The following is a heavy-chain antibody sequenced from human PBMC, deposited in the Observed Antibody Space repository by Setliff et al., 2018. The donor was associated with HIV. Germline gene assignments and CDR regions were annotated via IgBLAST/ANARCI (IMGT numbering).Heavy chain of an antibody. CDR1: GYTFTGYH. D-gene: IGHD2-2*03. V-gene: IGHV1-2*02. CDR2: INPHSGGT. Sequence: ASVKVSCKASGYTFTGYHMHWVRQAPGQGLEWMGWINPHSGGTKYAQKFQGRVTMTRDTSISAAYMELSRLRSDDTAVYYCARHLGYCSTTNSCWGQGTPVTVSS. CDR3: ARHLGYCSTTNSC. J-gene: IGHJ4*02.